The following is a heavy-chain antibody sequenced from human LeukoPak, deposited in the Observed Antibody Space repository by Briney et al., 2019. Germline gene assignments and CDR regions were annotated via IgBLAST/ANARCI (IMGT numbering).Heavy chain of an antibody. V-gene: IGHV1-2*02. J-gene: IGHJ4*02. Sequence: GASVKVSCKASGYTFTGYYMHWVRQAPGQGLEWMGWINPNSGGTNYAQKFQGRVTMTRDTSISTAYMELSRLRSDDTAVYYCARVRGYYYGSGSYYQWGQGTLVTVSS. CDR3: ARVRGYYYGSGSYYQ. CDR1: GYTFTGYY. CDR2: INPNSGGT. D-gene: IGHD3-10*01.